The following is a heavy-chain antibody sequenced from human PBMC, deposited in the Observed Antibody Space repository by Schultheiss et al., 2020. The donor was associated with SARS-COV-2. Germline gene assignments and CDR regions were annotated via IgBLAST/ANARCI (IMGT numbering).Heavy chain of an antibody. V-gene: IGHV3-53*01. CDR1: GLTFSGSA. CDR3: ARVARPGYYYYYGMDV. CDR2: IYSGGST. J-gene: IGHJ6*02. D-gene: IGHD3-10*01. Sequence: WGSLRLSCAASGLTFSGSAMHWVRQASGKGLEWVSVIYSGGSTYYADSVKGRFTISRDNSKNTLYLQMNSLRAEDTAVYYCARVARPGYYYYYGMDVWGQGTTVTVSS.